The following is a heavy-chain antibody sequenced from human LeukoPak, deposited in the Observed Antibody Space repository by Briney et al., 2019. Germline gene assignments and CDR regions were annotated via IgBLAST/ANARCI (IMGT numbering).Heavy chain of an antibody. D-gene: IGHD3-10*01. CDR3: ARDYYGSGSYPI. Sequence: SETLSLTCSVSGGSINSDYWNWIRQPPGKGLEWIGYMYHYGGTNYNPSLKSRVTISIDKPKKQFSLKLISVTAADTAVYYCARDYYGSGSYPIWGQGTLVTVSS. CDR2: MYHYGGT. CDR1: GGSINSDY. V-gene: IGHV4-59*01. J-gene: IGHJ4*02.